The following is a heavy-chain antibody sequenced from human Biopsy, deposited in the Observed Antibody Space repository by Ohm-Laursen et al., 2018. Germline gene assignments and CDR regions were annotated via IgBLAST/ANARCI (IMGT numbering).Heavy chain of an antibody. Sequence: TLSLTCTVSGGSISSDYWSWIRQSPGKGLEWIGYISNRGSTNYNPSLRGRVTISVDMPKNQFSLKLSSVTAADTAIYYRARGMRSSGWPYFDSWGQGTLVTVSS. V-gene: IGHV4-59*01. D-gene: IGHD6-19*01. CDR2: ISNRGST. J-gene: IGHJ4*02. CDR1: GGSISSDY. CDR3: ARGMRSSGWPYFDS.